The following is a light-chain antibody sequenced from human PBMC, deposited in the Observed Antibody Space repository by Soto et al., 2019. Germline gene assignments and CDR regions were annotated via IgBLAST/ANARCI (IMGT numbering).Light chain of an antibody. CDR3: ASWDDKMGGVR. V-gene: IGLV1-47*01. J-gene: IGLJ2*01. Sequence: QSVLTQPPSASGTPGQSLTISCSGGVSNIRYNYVFWYQQFPGTAPKVLIFKDHQRPSGVPDRFAGSRSGTSASLVISGLRSEDEAEYFCASWDDKMGGVRFGGGTKVTVL. CDR1: VSNIRYNY. CDR2: KDH.